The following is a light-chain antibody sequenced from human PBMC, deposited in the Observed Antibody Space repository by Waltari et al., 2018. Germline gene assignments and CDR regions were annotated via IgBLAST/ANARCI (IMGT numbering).Light chain of an antibody. J-gene: IGLJ3*02. V-gene: IGLV1-40*01. CDR2: ENT. Sequence: QSVLTQAPSVSGAPGQRVTISCTEGDSSIPPFCVNWYQHLPGRFPKLLIYENTKRPSGVPDRFSGSKSGTSASLAIEGLQPEDEGDYYCQSYDNSLRGSLLFGGGTKVTV. CDR3: QSYDNSLRGSLL. CDR1: DSSIPPFCV.